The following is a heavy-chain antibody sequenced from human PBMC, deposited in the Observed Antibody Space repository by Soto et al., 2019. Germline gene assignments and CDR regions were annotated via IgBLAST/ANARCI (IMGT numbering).Heavy chain of an antibody. CDR3: ARGGHVVVVTAAFDY. V-gene: IGHV1-46*01. J-gene: IGHJ4*02. CDR1: GNTFTNYY. CDR2: INPSGGHT. D-gene: IGHD2-21*02. Sequence: QVQLMQSGAEVKKPGASVKVSCKASGNTFTNYYIHWVRQAPGQGLEWMGTINPSGGHTTYAQKSRGRGTMTRDTPTGSLDVELTSPRSEATAVYYCARGGHVVVVTAAFDYWGQGTLVTVSS.